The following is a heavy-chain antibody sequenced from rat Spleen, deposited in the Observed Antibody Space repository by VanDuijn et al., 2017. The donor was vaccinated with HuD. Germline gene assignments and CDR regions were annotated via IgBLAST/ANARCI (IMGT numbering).Heavy chain of an antibody. V-gene: IGHV5-22*01. CDR3: ARPHSSLYVMDA. D-gene: IGHD1-2*01. CDR2: ISYEGGST. Sequence: EVQLVESDGGLVQPGRSLKLSCAASGFTFSDYYMAWVRQAPTKGLEWVAYISYEGGSTYYGDSVKGRFTASRDNAKSTLYLQMNSLRSEDTATYYCARPHSSLYVMDAWGQGTSVTVSS. CDR1: GFTFSDYY. J-gene: IGHJ4*01.